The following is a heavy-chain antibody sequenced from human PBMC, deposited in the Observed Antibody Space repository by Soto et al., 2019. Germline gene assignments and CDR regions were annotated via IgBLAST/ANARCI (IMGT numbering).Heavy chain of an antibody. CDR2: IYDSGTT. J-gene: IGHJ4*02. CDR1: GGSISSYY. D-gene: IGHD6-19*01. CDR3: ARAYSIGWYYLDY. Sequence: SETLSLTCTFSGGSISSYYWSLIRQPPGKGLEWIGYIYDSGTTNYNPSLKSRVTISVDTSKNQFSLRLSSVTAADTALYYCARAYSIGWYYLDYWGQGTLVTVS. V-gene: IGHV4-59*01.